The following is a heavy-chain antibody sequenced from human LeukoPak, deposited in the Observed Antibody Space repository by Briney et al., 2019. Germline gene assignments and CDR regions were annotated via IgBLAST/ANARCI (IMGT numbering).Heavy chain of an antibody. CDR1: GITFSSYG. J-gene: IGHJ4*02. CDR2: IWYDGSNK. V-gene: IGHV3-33*08. CDR3: ARDVSVLDPLMGY. Sequence: PGGSLRLSCAGSGITFSSYGMHWVRQAPGKGLEWVAVIWYDGSNKYYADSVKGRFTISRDNSKNTLYLQMNSLRAEDTAVYYCARDVSVLDPLMGYWGQGTLVTVSS. D-gene: IGHD4/OR15-4a*01.